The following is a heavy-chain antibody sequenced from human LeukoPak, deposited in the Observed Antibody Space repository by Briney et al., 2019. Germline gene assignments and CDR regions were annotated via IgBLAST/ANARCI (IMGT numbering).Heavy chain of an antibody. V-gene: IGHV3-23*01. D-gene: IGHD3-3*01. CDR2: ISGSGGST. J-gene: IGHJ4*02. Sequence: TGGSLRLSCAASGFTFSSYAMSWVRPAPGKGLEWVSAISGSGGSTYYADSVKGRFTISRDNSKNTLYLQINSLRAEDTAVYYCAEAAIFGVVITFFDYWGQGTLVTVSS. CDR1: GFTFSSYA. CDR3: AEAAIFGVVITFFDY.